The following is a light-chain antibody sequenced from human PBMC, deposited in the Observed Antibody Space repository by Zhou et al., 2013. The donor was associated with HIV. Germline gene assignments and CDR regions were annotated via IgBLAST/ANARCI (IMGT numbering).Light chain of an antibody. Sequence: DIQMTQSPSTLSASVGDRVTITCRASQSISSWLAWYQQKPGKAPKLLIYAASSLQSGVPSRFSGSGSGTDFTLTISSLQPEDFATYYCQQSYSTPMYTFGQGTKLEIK. CDR1: QSISSW. CDR3: QQSYSTPMYT. J-gene: IGKJ2*01. V-gene: IGKV1-39*01. CDR2: AAS.